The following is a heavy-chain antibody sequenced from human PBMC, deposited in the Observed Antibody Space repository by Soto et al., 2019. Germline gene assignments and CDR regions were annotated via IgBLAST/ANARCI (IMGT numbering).Heavy chain of an antibody. CDR3: AKDRGGGVGALDI. Sequence: EVSLLESGGGLIQPGESLRLSCAASGFRFDYYAMNWVRQAPGKGLEWVSIISDDGRTTHYTDSVKGRFTISRDNSKNKLNLKGDSPKNEDTAVYYCAKDRGGGVGALDIWGQGTMVIVSS. J-gene: IGHJ3*02. CDR2: ISDDGRTT. V-gene: IGHV3-23*01. CDR1: GFRFDYYA. D-gene: IGHD3-10*01.